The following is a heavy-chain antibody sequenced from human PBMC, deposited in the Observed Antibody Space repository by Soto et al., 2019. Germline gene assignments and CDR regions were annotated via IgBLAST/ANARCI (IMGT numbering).Heavy chain of an antibody. CDR2: TRNKANRYTT. Sequence: GGSLRLSCAASGFTFSDHYMDWVRQAPGKGLEWVGRTRNKANRYTTEYAESVKGRFTISRDDSKNELYLQMNSPKTEDTAGYYGADLIAAGVGWGQGTMVTVSS. J-gene: IGHJ3*01. D-gene: IGHD6-25*01. V-gene: IGHV3-72*01. CDR1: GFTFSDHY. CDR3: ADLIAAGVG.